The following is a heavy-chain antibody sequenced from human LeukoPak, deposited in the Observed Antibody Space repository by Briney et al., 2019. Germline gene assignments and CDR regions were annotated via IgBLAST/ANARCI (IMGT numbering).Heavy chain of an antibody. CDR3: AKESGKFDY. CDR2: ISGDGVST. CDR1: GLPMADFA. V-gene: IGHV3-43*02. J-gene: IGHJ4*02. Sequence: GGSLRLSCVASGLPMADFAMHWVRQAPGKGLEWVSLISGDGVSTFYADSVKGRFSISRDNSKNSLYLEMNSLRTEDAAMYYCAKESGKFDYWGQGTLVAVSS.